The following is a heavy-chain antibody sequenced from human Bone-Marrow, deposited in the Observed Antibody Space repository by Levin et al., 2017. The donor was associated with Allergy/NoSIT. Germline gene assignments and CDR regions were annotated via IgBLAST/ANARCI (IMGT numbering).Heavy chain of an antibody. D-gene: IGHD2-2*01. CDR2: IIPMFGTT. Sequence: SVKVSCQASGGTFNTYTITWVRQAPGQGLEWMGGIIPMFGTTNYAQKFQGRVTIAADVSTSTAYMELSSLRSEDTAVYYCARDDCTTTTCYGRERNWFEPWGQGTLVTVSS. CDR3: ARDDCTTTTCYGRERNWFEP. CDR1: GGTFNTYT. J-gene: IGHJ5*02. V-gene: IGHV1-69*13.